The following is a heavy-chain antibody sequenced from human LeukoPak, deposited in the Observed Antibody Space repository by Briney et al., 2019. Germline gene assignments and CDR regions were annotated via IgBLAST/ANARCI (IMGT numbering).Heavy chain of an antibody. J-gene: IGHJ4*02. Sequence: SQTLSLTCAISGDSVSSNSAAWNWIRQSPSRGLEWLGRTYYRSKWYNDYAVSVKSRITINPDTSKSQFSLQLNSVTPEDTAVYYCAREGDYYDSSGYQRDFDYWGQGTLVTVSS. CDR3: AREGDYYDSSGYQRDFDY. CDR2: TYYRSKWYN. D-gene: IGHD3-22*01. CDR1: GDSVSSNSAA. V-gene: IGHV6-1*01.